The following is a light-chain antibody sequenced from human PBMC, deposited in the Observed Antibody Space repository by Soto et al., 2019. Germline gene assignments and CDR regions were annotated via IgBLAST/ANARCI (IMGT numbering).Light chain of an antibody. CDR1: QSVGSN. Sequence: EIVMTQSPATLSVSPGERATLSCRASQSVGSNLAWYQQKPGQAPRLLIYGASTRATGIPARFSGSGSGTEFTLTISSMQSEDFAVYYCQQDNKWPPITFGQGTRLEIK. J-gene: IGKJ5*01. V-gene: IGKV3D-15*01. CDR2: GAS. CDR3: QQDNKWPPIT.